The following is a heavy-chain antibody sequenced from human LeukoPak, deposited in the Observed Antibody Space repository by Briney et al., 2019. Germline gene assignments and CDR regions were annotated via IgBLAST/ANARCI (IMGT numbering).Heavy chain of an antibody. Sequence: ASVKVSCKASGGTFSSYAISWVRQAPGQGLEWMGRINPNSGGTNYAQKFQGRVTMTRDTSISTAYMELSRLRSDDTAVYYCAGVGFCSGGSCVRGMDVWGQGTTVTVSS. CDR3: AGVGFCSGGSCVRGMDV. J-gene: IGHJ6*02. D-gene: IGHD2-15*01. CDR2: INPNSGGT. CDR1: GGTFSSYA. V-gene: IGHV1-2*06.